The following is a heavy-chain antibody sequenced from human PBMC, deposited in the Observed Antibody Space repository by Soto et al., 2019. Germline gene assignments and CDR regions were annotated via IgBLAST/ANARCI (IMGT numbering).Heavy chain of an antibody. V-gene: IGHV1-3*01. Sequence: GASVKVSCKASGYTFTSYAMHWVRQAPGQRLEWMGWINAGNGNTKYSQKFQGRVTITRDTSASTAYTELSSLRSEDTAIYYCARDTSDYDSNWFDPWGQGTQVTVSS. D-gene: IGHD5-12*01. J-gene: IGHJ5*02. CDR2: INAGNGNT. CDR1: GYTFTSYA. CDR3: ARDTSDYDSNWFDP.